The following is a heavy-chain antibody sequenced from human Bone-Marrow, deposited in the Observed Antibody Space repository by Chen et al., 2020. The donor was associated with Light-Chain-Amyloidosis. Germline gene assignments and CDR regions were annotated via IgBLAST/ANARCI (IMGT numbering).Heavy chain of an antibody. CDR2: ISGSGGST. J-gene: IGHJ4*02. V-gene: IGHV3-23*04. Sequence: EVRLVESGGGLVQPGGSLRPSCGAPGFPFGSYAMSWVRQAPGKGLEWVSAISGSGGSTYYADSVKGRFTISRDNSKNTLYLQMNSLRAEDTAVYYCAKEGKTGYYFDYWGQGTLVTVSS. CDR3: AKEGKTGYYFDY. D-gene: IGHD6-25*01. CDR1: GFPFGSYA.